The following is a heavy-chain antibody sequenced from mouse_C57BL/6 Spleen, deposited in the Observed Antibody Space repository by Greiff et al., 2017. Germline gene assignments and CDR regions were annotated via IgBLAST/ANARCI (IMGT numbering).Heavy chain of an antibody. CDR1: GYSITSGYY. CDR2: ISYDGSD. J-gene: IGHJ4*01. Sequence: EVKLEESGPGLVKPSQSLSLTCSVTGYSITSGYYWNWIRQFPGNKLEWMGYISYDGSDNYNPSLKNRISITRDTSKNQFFLKLNSVTTEDTATYYCARGAGTEAMDYWGQGTSVTVSS. CDR3: ARGAGTEAMDY. D-gene: IGHD3-3*01. V-gene: IGHV3-6*01.